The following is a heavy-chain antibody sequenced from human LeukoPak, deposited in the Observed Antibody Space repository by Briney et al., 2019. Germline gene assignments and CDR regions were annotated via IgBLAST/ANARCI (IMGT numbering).Heavy chain of an antibody. CDR2: IYYSGST. J-gene: IGHJ5*02. D-gene: IGHD6-6*01. CDR3: AREDSSSSNWFDP. V-gene: IGHV4-59*11. CDR1: GGSISSHY. Sequence: SETLSLTCAVSGGSISSHYWSWIRQPPGKGLEWIGYIYYSGSTNYNPSLKSRVTISVDTSKNQFSLKLSSVTAADTAVYYCAREDSSSSNWFDPWGQGTLVTVSS.